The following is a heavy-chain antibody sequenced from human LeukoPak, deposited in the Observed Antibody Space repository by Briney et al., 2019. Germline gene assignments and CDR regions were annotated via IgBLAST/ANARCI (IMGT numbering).Heavy chain of an antibody. D-gene: IGHD5-12*01. CDR1: GFTFSSYG. CDR3: PSISGYSYYYYYGMDV. J-gene: IGHJ6*02. Sequence: GRSLRLSCAASGFTFSSYGMHWVRQAPGKGLEWVAVISYDGSNKYYADSVKGRFTISRDNSKNTLYLQMNSLRAEDTAVYYCPSISGYSYYYYYGMDVWGQGTTVTVSS. V-gene: IGHV3-30*03. CDR2: ISYDGSNK.